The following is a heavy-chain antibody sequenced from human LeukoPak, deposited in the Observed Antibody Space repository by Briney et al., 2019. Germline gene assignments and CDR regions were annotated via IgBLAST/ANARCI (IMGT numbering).Heavy chain of an antibody. D-gene: IGHD3-10*01. V-gene: IGHV4-39*01. CDR2: IYYSGST. J-gene: IGHJ4*02. CDR3: ATQPVYYYGSGSNPGGGSN. Sequence: PSETLSLTCTVSGGSISSSSYYWGWIRQPPGKGLEWIGSIYYSGSTYYNPSLKSRVTISVDTSKNQFSLKLSSVTAADTAVYYCATQPVYYYGSGSNPGGGSNWGQGTLVTVSS. CDR1: GGSISSSSYY.